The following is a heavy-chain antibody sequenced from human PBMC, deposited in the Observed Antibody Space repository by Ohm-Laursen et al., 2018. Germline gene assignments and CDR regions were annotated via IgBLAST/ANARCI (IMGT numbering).Heavy chain of an antibody. CDR2: ISWNSGSI. CDR3: TKDRAATMVRGVTPYY. V-gene: IGHV3-9*01. D-gene: IGHD3-10*01. J-gene: IGHJ4*02. Sequence: SLRLSCTAFGFTFDDYAMHWVRQAPGKGLEWVSGISWNSGSIGYADSVKGRFTISRDNAKNSLYLQMNSLRAEDTALYYCTKDRAATMVRGVTPYYWGQGTLVTVSS. CDR1: GFTFDDYA.